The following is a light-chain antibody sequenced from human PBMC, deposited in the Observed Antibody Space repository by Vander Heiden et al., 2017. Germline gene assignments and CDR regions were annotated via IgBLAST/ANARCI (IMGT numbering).Light chain of an antibody. CDR2: EVS. CDR3: MQGTHWPPRLT. V-gene: IGKV2-30*01. J-gene: IGKJ4*01. CDR1: QSLVYSEENTY. Sequence: DVGMTQSQLALPVTLGQPASISCRPSQSLVYSEENTYLNWFQQMPGQSPRRLISEVSNRDSGVPDEFRGRRSDTDFTLKIGRVEAEDVGVCYCMQGTHWPPRLTFGGGTKVEIK.